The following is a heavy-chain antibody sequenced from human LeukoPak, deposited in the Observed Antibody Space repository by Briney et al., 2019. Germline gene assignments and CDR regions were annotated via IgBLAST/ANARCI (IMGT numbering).Heavy chain of an antibody. CDR2: IYTSEST. CDR1: GDSISSYY. Sequence: PSETLSLTCTVSGDSISSYYWSWIRQPPGKGLEWIGYIYTSESTNYNPSLKSRVTISVDTSKNQFSLKLSSMTAADTAVYYCARQRMEYDFWSETLEYYFDYWGQGTLVTVSS. V-gene: IGHV4-4*09. D-gene: IGHD3-3*01. CDR3: ARQRMEYDFWSETLEYYFDY. J-gene: IGHJ4*02.